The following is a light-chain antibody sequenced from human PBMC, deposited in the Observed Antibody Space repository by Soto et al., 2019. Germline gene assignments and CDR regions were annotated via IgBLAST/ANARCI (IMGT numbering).Light chain of an antibody. Sequence: DIKLTQSPSTLSAYVGDSVTITCRTRQHLDTYLNWYQLKPGQAPKLLLSAGRGFHGDVPPNFSGTGSGTDFTLTISVLQPVDSATYFCQQSYSSPRTFGQGTKVDIK. V-gene: IGKV1-39*01. CDR1: QHLDTY. J-gene: IGKJ1*01. CDR3: QQSYSSPRT. CDR2: AGR.